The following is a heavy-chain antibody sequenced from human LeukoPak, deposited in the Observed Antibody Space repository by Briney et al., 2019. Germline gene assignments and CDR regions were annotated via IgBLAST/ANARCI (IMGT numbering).Heavy chain of an antibody. V-gene: IGHV3-23*01. CDR2: ISGSVGST. J-gene: IGHJ4*02. D-gene: IGHD3-3*01. Sequence: GGSLRLSCAASGFTFSSYAMSWVSQAPGKGLEWVSAISGSVGSTYYADSVKGRFTISRDNSKNTLCLQMNSLRAEDTAVYYCAKDPLRVTIFGVVNEHDYWGQGTLVTVSS. CDR1: GFTFSSYA. CDR3: AKDPLRVTIFGVVNEHDY.